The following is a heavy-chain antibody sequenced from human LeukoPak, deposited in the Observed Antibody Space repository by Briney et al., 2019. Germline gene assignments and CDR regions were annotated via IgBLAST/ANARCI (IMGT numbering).Heavy chain of an antibody. J-gene: IGHJ4*02. V-gene: IGHV1-18*01. D-gene: IGHD3-3*01. CDR3: ARETDSYDFWSGYYSEGYFDY. CDR2: ISAYNGNT. CDR1: GYTFTSYD. Sequence: ASVKVSCKASGYTFTSYDISWVRQAPGQGLEWMGWISAYNGNTNYAQKLQGRVTMTTDTSTSTAYMELRSLRSDDTAVYYCARETDSYDFWSGYYSEGYFDYWGQGTLVTVSS.